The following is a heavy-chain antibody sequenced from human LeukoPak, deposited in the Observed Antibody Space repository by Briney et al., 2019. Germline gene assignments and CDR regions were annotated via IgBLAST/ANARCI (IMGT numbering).Heavy chain of an antibody. CDR2: ISRSGDST. V-gene: IGHV3-23*01. D-gene: IGHD1-14*01. CDR1: GFTFSSYS. J-gene: IGHJ4*02. Sequence: GGSLRLSCAASGFTFSSYSMSWVRQAPGKGLEWVSGISRSGDSTYYADSVKGRFTISRDNSKDTLYLQMNSLRAEDMAVYYCAKDRAPGEYWGQGTLVTVSS. CDR3: AKDRAPGEY.